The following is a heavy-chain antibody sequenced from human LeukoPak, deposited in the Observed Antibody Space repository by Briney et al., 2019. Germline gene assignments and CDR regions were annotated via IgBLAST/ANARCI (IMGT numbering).Heavy chain of an antibody. Sequence: GGSLRLSCAASGFTFSSYSMNWVRQAPGKGLEWVSSISSSSSYIYYADSVKGRFTISRDNAKNSLYLQMNSLRAEDTAVYYCARESHSSSWDRYYFDYWGQGTLVTVSS. CDR1: GFTFSSYS. CDR2: ISSSSSYI. CDR3: ARESHSSSWDRYYFDY. J-gene: IGHJ4*02. D-gene: IGHD6-13*01. V-gene: IGHV3-21*01.